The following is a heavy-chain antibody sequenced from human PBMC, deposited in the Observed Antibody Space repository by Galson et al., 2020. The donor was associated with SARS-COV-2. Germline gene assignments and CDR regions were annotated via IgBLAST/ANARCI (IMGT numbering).Heavy chain of an antibody. J-gene: IGHJ6*02. CDR2: IFSDGGT. V-gene: IGHV4-30-4*07. CDR3: ARWLQYGLDV. D-gene: IGHD3-22*01. Sequence: SETLSLTCAVSGDSFNVPNYSWTWVRLPPGKRLDFIGYIFSDGGTYYNPSLRSRLIMSVDSSKNQFSLRLSSVTAADTGVYYCARWLQYGLDVWGQGTTVTVSS. CDR1: GDSFNVPNYS.